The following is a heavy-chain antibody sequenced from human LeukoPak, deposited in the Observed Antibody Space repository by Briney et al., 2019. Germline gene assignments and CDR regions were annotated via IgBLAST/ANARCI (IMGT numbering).Heavy chain of an antibody. CDR1: GYSFTAHY. CDR2: INPRNGDT. V-gene: IGHV1-2*02. Sequence: GASVKVPCQTSGYSFTAHYVHWLRQAPGQGLEWMGWINPRNGDTKYGQKSQGRVTMTRDTSINTAYMELSRLRSDDTAVYFCARETSGRFLEWLPLDSWGQGTLVTVSS. D-gene: IGHD3-3*01. J-gene: IGHJ5*01. CDR3: ARETSGRFLEWLPLDS.